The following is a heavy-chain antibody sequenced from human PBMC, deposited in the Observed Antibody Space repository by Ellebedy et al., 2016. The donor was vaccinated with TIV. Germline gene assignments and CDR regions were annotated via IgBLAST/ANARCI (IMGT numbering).Heavy chain of an antibody. CDR3: ARDEYCSSTSCYLNGPGGY. V-gene: IGHV3-66*01. Sequence: GESLKISCAASGFIVSSNYLSWLRQASGKGLEWVSVIYSGGSTYYADSVKGRFTISRDNSKNTLYLQMGSLRAEDMAVYYCARDEYCSSTSCYLNGPGGYWGQGTLVTVSS. CDR1: GFIVSSNY. CDR2: IYSGGST. J-gene: IGHJ4*02. D-gene: IGHD2-2*01.